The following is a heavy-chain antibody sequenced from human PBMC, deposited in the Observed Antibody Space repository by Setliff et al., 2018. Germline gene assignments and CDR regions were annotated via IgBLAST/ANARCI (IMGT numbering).Heavy chain of an antibody. D-gene: IGHD3-10*01. J-gene: IGHJ4*02. CDR3: ARQSGSGSSPYFDF. CDR2: IFYRGTT. V-gene: IGHV4-38-2*01. CDR1: GYSISSDYY. Sequence: SETLSLTCDVSGYSISSDYYWGWIRQPPGRGLEWIGTIFYRGTTYYNLSLKSPVTISLDASKNQFSLKLTSVTAADTAVYYCARQSGSGSSPYFDFWGQGTLVTVSS.